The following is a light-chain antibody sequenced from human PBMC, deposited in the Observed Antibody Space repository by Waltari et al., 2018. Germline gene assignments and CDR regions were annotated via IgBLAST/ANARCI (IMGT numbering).Light chain of an antibody. Sequence: QSALTQPASVSGSPGQSITISCSGTDSDVGAYDFSSWYPQHPGKAPHPIIYEVSNRPSGISNRFSASKSGNTASLTISGLQAEDEADYYCSSYTTSSAPGVFGTGTRVTVL. J-gene: IGLJ1*01. CDR2: EVS. V-gene: IGLV2-14*01. CDR3: SSYTTSSAPGV. CDR1: DSDVGAYDF.